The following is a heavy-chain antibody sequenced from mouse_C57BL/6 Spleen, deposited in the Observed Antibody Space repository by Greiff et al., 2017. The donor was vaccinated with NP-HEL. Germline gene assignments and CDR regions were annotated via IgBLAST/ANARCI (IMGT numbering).Heavy chain of an antibody. V-gene: IGHV1-18*01. CDR2: INPNNGGT. CDR3: ARYDYDTSYFDY. J-gene: IGHJ2*01. Sequence: VQLQQSGPELVKPGASVKIPCKASGYTFTDYNMDWVKQSHGKSLEWIGDINPNNGGTIYNQKFKGKATLTLDKSSSTAYMELRSLTSEDTAVYYCARYDYDTSYFDYWGQGTTLTVSS. D-gene: IGHD2-4*01. CDR1: GYTFTDYN.